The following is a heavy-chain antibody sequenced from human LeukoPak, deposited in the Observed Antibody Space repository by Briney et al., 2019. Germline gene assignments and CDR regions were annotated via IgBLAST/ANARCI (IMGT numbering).Heavy chain of an antibody. J-gene: IGHJ4*02. CDR2: ISGSGGST. CDR1: GFTFSSYA. D-gene: IGHD3-10*01. V-gene: IGHV3-23*01. CDR3: AKSGGYYGSGSYYSAPWGCDY. Sequence: GGSLRLSCAASGFTFSSYAMSWVRQAPGKGLEWVSAISGSGGSTYYAGSVKGRFTISRDNSKNTLYLQVNSLRAEDTAVYYCAKSGGYYGSGSYYSAPWGCDYWGQGTLVTVSS.